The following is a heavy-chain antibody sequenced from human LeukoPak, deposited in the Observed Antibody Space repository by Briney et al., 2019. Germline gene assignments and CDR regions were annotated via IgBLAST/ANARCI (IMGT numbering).Heavy chain of an antibody. V-gene: IGHV3-48*03. CDR1: GFTFSSYE. Sequence: GGSLRLSCASSGFTFSSYEMNWVRQAPGKGLEWISYISSSGSTIYYADSMKGRFTISRDNAKNSLYLQMNSLRAEDTAVYYCANVGFGESDFDYWGQGTLVTVSS. CDR3: ANVGFGESDFDY. D-gene: IGHD3-10*01. CDR2: ISSSGSTI. J-gene: IGHJ4*02.